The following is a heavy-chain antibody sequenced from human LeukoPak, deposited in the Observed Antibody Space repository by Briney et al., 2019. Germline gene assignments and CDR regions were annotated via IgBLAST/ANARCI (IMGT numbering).Heavy chain of an antibody. D-gene: IGHD2-2*01. V-gene: IGHV4-39*01. J-gene: IGHJ6*03. Sequence: SETLSLTCTVSGGSISSSSYYWGWIRQPPGKGLEWIGSIYYSGSTYYNPSLKSRVTISVDTSKNQFSLKLSSVTAADTAVYHCARHIGYCSSTSCPYYYYYYMDVWGKGTTVTVSS. CDR3: ARHIGYCSSTSCPYYYYYYMDV. CDR2: IYYSGST. CDR1: GGSISSSSYY.